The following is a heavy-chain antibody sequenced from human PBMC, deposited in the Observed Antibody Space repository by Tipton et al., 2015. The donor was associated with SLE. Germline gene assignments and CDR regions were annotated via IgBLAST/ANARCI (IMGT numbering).Heavy chain of an antibody. CDR3: ARRAQSGYDSSFRR. V-gene: IGHV4-34*01. CDR1: GGSFSDYY. Sequence: TLSLTCAVYGGSFSDYYWTWIRQPPGKGLEWIGEITHDRSANYNPSLKSRLTMSVDTSKNQFSLQMSSVTAADTAVYYCARRAQSGYDSSFRRWGQGTLVTVSS. J-gene: IGHJ1*01. CDR2: ITHDRSA. D-gene: IGHD5-12*01.